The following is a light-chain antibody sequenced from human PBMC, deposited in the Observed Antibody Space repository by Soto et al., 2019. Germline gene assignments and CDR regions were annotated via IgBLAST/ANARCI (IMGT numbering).Light chain of an antibody. CDR3: QQYSASPRT. J-gene: IGKJ3*01. CDR2: DAS. CDR1: QRVSSSY. Sequence: IVLTQSPATLSLSPGERATLSCGASQRVSSSYLAWFQQRPGLAPRLLIYDASTRATGIPDRFSGSGSGTDFTLTISRLEPEDSAVYYCQQYSASPRTFGPGTKVDIK. V-gene: IGKV3D-20*01.